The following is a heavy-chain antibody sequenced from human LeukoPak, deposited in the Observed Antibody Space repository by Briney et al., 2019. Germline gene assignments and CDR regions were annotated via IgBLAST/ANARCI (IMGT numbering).Heavy chain of an antibody. CDR2: IYHSGST. D-gene: IGHD2-8*01. J-gene: IGHJ3*02. Sequence: SETLSLTCTVSGYSISSGYYWGWIRQPPGKGLEWIGSIYHSGSTYYNPSLKSRVTISVDTSKNQFSPKLSSVTAADTAVYYCARDRPDIVLMVYAPFPYENAFDIWGQGTMVTVSS. CDR3: ARDRPDIVLMVYAPFPYENAFDI. V-gene: IGHV4-38-2*02. CDR1: GYSISSGYY.